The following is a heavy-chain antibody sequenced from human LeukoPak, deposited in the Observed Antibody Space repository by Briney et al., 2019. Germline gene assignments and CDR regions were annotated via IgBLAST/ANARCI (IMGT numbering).Heavy chain of an antibody. V-gene: IGHV1-8*03. Sequence: ASVKVSCKASGYTFTSYDINWVRQAPGQGLEWMGWMNPNNGNTGYAQKFQGRVTITRNASISTAYMELSSLRSEDTAVYYCASEVYYDSSGYYNWGQGTLVTVSS. J-gene: IGHJ4*02. D-gene: IGHD3-22*01. CDR1: GYTFTSYD. CDR2: MNPNNGNT. CDR3: ASEVYYDSSGYYN.